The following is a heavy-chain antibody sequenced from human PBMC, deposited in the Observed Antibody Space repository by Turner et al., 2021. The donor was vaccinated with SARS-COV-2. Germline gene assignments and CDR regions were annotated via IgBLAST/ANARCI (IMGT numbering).Heavy chain of an antibody. Sequence: QLQLQAAGPGLVKPSEPLSPACTVLGGAISSSGYYWGWICQPPGKGLEWVGSIYYSKSTYYNPSLKSRVTISVDTSKNQFSLMLSSVTAADSAVYYCARHAYGSASYYPFDYWGQGTLVTVSS. CDR3: ARHAYGSASYYPFDY. D-gene: IGHD3-10*01. CDR1: GGAISSSGYY. V-gene: IGHV4-39*01. J-gene: IGHJ4*02. CDR2: IYYSKST.